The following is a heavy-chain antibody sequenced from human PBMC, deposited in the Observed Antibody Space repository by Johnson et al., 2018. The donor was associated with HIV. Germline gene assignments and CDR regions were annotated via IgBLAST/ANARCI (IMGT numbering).Heavy chain of an antibody. CDR1: GFTFSSYW. V-gene: IGHV3-7*02. Sequence: VQLVESGGGLVQPGGSLRLSCAASGFTFSSYWMNWVRQAPGKGLEWVANIEQDGSEKYYADSGKGRFTISRENSKNTLYLQMNSLRAEDTAVYYCAKVNGDYKTDAFDIWGQGTMVTVSS. CDR3: AKVNGDYKTDAFDI. J-gene: IGHJ3*02. D-gene: IGHD4-17*01. CDR2: IEQDGSEK.